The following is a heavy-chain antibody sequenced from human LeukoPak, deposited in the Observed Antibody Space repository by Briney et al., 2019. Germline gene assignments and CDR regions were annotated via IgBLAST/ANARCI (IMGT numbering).Heavy chain of an antibody. CDR3: ARWRYCSSTSCYSNYYFDY. V-gene: IGHV1-69*05. CDR1: GGTFSSYA. Sequence: ASVKVSCKACGGTFSSYAISWVRQAPGQGLEWMGGIIPIFGTANYAQKFQGRVTITTDESTSTAYMELSSLRSEDTAVYYCARWRYCSSTSCYSNYYFDYWGQGTLVTVSS. J-gene: IGHJ4*02. CDR2: IIPIFGTA. D-gene: IGHD2-2*01.